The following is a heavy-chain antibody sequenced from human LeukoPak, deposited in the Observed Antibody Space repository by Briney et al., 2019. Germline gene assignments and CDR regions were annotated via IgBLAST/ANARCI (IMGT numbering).Heavy chain of an antibody. CDR1: GFTFSSHS. CDR2: ISSSSSYI. D-gene: IGHD3-22*01. J-gene: IGHJ5*02. CDR3: ARDDSSGYNWFDP. Sequence: GGSLRLSCAASGFTFSSHSMNWVRQAPGKGLEWVSSISSSSSYIYYADSVKGRFTISRDNAKNSLYLQMNSLRAEDTAVYYCARDDSSGYNWFDPWGQGTLVTVSS. V-gene: IGHV3-21*01.